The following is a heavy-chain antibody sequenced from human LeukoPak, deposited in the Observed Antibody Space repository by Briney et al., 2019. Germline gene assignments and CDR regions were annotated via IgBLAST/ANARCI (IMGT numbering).Heavy chain of an antibody. D-gene: IGHD1-14*01. CDR3: ARDLSGKTPDY. V-gene: IGHV3-30-3*01. CDR2: ISYDGSNK. J-gene: IGHJ4*02. CDR1: GFTFSSYA. Sequence: GGSLRLSCAASGFTFSSYAMHWARQAPGKGLEWVAVISYDGSNKYYADSVKGRFTISRDNSKNTLYLQMNSLRAEDTAVYYCARDLSGKTPDYWGQGTLVTVSS.